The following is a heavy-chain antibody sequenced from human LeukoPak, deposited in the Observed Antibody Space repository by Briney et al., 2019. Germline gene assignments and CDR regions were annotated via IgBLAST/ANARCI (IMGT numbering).Heavy chain of an antibody. Sequence: ASVKVSCKASGFTFADYGFNWVRQAPGQGLEWMGWISGYNGKTKFAQKFQGRLSISTDTSTNTVYMELRSLRSDDTAVYYCARGEKNYDFWSGYHEYFDYWGQGTLVSVSS. J-gene: IGHJ4*02. CDR2: ISGYNGKT. D-gene: IGHD3-3*01. CDR3: ARGEKNYDFWSGYHEYFDY. CDR1: GFTFADYG. V-gene: IGHV1-18*01.